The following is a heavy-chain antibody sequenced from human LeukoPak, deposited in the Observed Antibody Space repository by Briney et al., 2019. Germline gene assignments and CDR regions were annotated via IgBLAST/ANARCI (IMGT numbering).Heavy chain of an antibody. CDR1: GGSISSSNW. Sequence: SGTLSLTCAVSGGSISSSNWWSWVRQPPGKGLEWIGEIYHSGSTNYNPSLKSRVTISVDTSKNQFSLKLSSVTAADTAVYYCARLNRLNYYDSSGFDYWGQGTLVTVSS. CDR3: ARLNRLNYYDSSGFDY. CDR2: IYHSGST. V-gene: IGHV4-4*02. J-gene: IGHJ4*02. D-gene: IGHD3-22*01.